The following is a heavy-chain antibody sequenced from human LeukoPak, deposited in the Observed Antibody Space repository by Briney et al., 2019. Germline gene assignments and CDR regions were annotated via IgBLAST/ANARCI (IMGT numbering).Heavy chain of an antibody. J-gene: IGHJ4*02. CDR2: ITYDGYYK. V-gene: IGHV3-30*03. CDR1: GFSFTSYG. CDR3: ARDLSPVVRASPMGY. D-gene: IGHD3-10*01. Sequence: GGSLRLSCAASGFSFTSYGMHWVRQAPGKGLEWVALITYDGYYKYYSDSVKGRFTISSDTSKNTLYLQMNSLRAEDTAVYYCARDLSPVVRASPMGYWGQGTLVTVSS.